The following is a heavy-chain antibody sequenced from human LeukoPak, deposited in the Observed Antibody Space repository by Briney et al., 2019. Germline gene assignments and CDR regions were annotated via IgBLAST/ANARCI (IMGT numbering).Heavy chain of an antibody. CDR2: IGGGGTNT. CDR3: AKDARGYHRPIVH. Sequence: GGSLRLSCAASGSTFTDFAMNWVRQAPGKGLEWVSGIGGGGTNTDYADSVKGRFTISRDNSKNTLTLQMSSLRADDTAVYFCAKDARGYHRPIVHWGQGSLVIVSS. J-gene: IGHJ1*01. V-gene: IGHV3-23*01. D-gene: IGHD3-22*01. CDR1: GSTFTDFA.